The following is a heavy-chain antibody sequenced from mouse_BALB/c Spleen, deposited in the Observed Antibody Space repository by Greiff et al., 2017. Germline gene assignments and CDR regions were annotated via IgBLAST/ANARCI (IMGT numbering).Heavy chain of an antibody. V-gene: IGHV1-7*01. J-gene: IGHJ3*01. CDR1: GYTFTSYW. CDR3: ARKELGPWFAY. Sequence: VKLVESGAELAKPGASVKMSCKASGYTFTSYWMHWVKQRPGQGLEWIGYINPSTGYTEYNQKFKDKATLTADKSSSTAYMQLSSLTSEDSAVYYCARKELGPWFAYWGQGTLVTVSA. CDR2: INPSTGYT. D-gene: IGHD4-1*01.